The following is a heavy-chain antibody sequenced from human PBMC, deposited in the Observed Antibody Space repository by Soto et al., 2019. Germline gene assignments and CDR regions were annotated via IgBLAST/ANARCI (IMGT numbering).Heavy chain of an antibody. CDR2: ISSNGGST. D-gene: IGHD6-19*01. CDR3: ARANSRGWYAEYFQH. CDR1: GFTFSSYA. J-gene: IGHJ1*01. Sequence: EVQLVESGGGLVQPGGSLRLSCAASGFTFSSYAMHWVRQAPGKGLEYVSAISSNGGSTYYANSVKGRFTISRDNSKNTLYLQMGSLRAEDMAVYYCARANSRGWYAEYFQHWGQGTLVTVSS. V-gene: IGHV3-64*01.